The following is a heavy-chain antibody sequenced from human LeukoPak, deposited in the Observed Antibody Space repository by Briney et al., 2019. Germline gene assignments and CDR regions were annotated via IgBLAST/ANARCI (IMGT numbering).Heavy chain of an antibody. CDR3: AKGFDYGDYCPDY. D-gene: IGHD4-17*01. CDR1: GFTFSSYG. CDR2: ISYDGSNK. Sequence: GGSLRLSCAASGFTFSSYGMHWVRQAPGKGLEWVAVISYDGSNKYYADSVKGRFTISRDNSKNTPYLQMNSLRAEDTAVYYCAKGFDYGDYCPDYWGQGTLVTVSS. J-gene: IGHJ4*02. V-gene: IGHV3-30*18.